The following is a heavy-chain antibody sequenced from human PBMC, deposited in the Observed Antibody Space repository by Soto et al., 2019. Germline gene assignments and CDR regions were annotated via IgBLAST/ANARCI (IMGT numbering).Heavy chain of an antibody. Sequence: SETLSLTCAVYGGSFSGYYWSWIRQPPGKGPEWIGEINHSGSTNYNPSLKSRVTISVDTSKNQFSPKLSSVTAADTAVYYCAWFMRSGGYWGQGTLVTVSS. CDR1: GGSFSGYY. V-gene: IGHV4-34*01. CDR2: INHSGST. CDR3: AWFMRSGGY. D-gene: IGHD3-10*01. J-gene: IGHJ4*02.